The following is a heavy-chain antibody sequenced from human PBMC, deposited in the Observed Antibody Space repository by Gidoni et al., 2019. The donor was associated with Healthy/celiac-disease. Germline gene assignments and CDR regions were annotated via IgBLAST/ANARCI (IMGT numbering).Heavy chain of an antibody. CDR3: TTDCYSSGCTDAFDI. CDR1: GFTFSNAW. V-gene: IGHV3-15*01. Sequence: EVQLVESGGGLVKPGGSLRLSCAASGFTFSNAWMSWVRQAPGKGLEWVGRIKSKTDGGTTDYAAPVKGRFTISRDDSKNTLYLQMNSLKTEDTAVYYCTTDCYSSGCTDAFDIWGQGTMVTVSS. J-gene: IGHJ3*02. D-gene: IGHD6-19*01. CDR2: IKSKTDGGTT.